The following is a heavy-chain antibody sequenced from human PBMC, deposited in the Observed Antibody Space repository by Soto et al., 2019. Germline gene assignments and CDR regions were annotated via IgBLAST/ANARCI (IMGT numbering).Heavy chain of an antibody. CDR1: GGIFSNFA. D-gene: IGHD5-18*01. J-gene: IGHJ4*02. CDR2: IIPILATP. CDR3: ARVGSRDAYNYVLYK. V-gene: IGHV1-69*06. Sequence: QVQLVQSGPEVKKPGSSVKVSCTASGGIFSNFAVSWVRQAPGQGLEWMGGIIPILATPKYAQKFQGRVTIAAVKNIAYMELSSLTSEDTAVYYCARVGSRDAYNYVLYKWGQGTLVTVSS.